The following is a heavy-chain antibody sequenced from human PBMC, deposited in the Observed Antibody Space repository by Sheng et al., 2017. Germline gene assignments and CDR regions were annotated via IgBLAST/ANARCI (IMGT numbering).Heavy chain of an antibody. V-gene: IGHV3-15*01. CDR2: IKSKTDGGTT. CDR1: GFTFSNAW. J-gene: IGHJ4*02. Sequence: EVQLVESGGGLVKPGGSLRLSCAASGFTFSNAWMSWVRQAPGKGLEWVGRIKSKTDGGTTDYAAPVKGRFTISRDDSKNTLYLQMNSLKTEDTAVYYCTTGVPYYYDSSGYYRRLDYWGQGTLVTVSS. D-gene: IGHD3-22*01. CDR3: TTGVPYYYDSSGYYRRLDY.